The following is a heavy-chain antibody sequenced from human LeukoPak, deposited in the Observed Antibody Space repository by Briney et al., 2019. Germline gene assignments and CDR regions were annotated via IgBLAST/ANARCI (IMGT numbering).Heavy chain of an antibody. CDR2: INSSSGYI. Sequence: KAGGSLRLSCAASGFTFRNYNMNWVRQAPGKGLEWVSSINSSSGYIYYADSVKGRFTISRDNAKNSLYLQMNSLRAEDTAVYYCAKDYYDSSGYTWLDYWGQGTLVTVSS. V-gene: IGHV3-21*01. CDR1: GFTFRNYN. J-gene: IGHJ4*02. CDR3: AKDYYDSSGYTWLDY. D-gene: IGHD3-22*01.